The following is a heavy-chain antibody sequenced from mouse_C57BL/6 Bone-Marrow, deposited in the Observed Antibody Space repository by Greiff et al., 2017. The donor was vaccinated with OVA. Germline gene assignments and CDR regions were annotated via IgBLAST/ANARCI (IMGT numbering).Heavy chain of an antibody. J-gene: IGHJ2*01. CDR2: IYPGDGDT. Sequence: VQRVESGPELVKPGASVKISCKASGYAFSSSWMNWVKQRPGKGLEWIGRIYPGDGDTNYNGKFKGKATLTADKSSSTAYMQLSSLTSEDSAVYFCAYGPDYWGQGTTLTVSS. D-gene: IGHD1-1*02. CDR1: GYAFSSSW. V-gene: IGHV1-82*01. CDR3: AYGPDY.